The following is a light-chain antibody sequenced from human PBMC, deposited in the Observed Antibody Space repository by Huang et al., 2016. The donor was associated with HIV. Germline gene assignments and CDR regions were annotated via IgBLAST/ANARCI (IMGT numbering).Light chain of an antibody. CDR2: VAS. Sequence: EIVLTQSRATLSLSPGERANLPCRASQRVSSYLAWFQHKPGQAPRLLIYVASNRATGTPARFSGSGSGTDFTLTISSLEAEDFAVYYCQQHRNWPITFGQGTRLEMK. CDR3: QQHRNWPIT. CDR1: QRVSSY. J-gene: IGKJ5*01. V-gene: IGKV3-11*01.